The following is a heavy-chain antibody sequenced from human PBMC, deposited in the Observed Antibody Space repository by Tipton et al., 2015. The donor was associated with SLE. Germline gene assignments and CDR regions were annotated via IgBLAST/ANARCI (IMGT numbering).Heavy chain of an antibody. CDR3: ARGRSIAAAGLDY. CDR1: GYTFTTYD. D-gene: IGHD6-13*01. J-gene: IGHJ4*02. V-gene: IGHV1-8*01. Sequence: QLVQSGAEVKKPGASVKVSCEASGYTFTTYDINWVRQATGQGLEWMGWMNPKSGNTGIAQKFQGRVTMTRNTSISTAYMELSTLTSEDTAVYYCARGRSIAAAGLDYWGQGTLVTVSS. CDR2: MNPKSGNT.